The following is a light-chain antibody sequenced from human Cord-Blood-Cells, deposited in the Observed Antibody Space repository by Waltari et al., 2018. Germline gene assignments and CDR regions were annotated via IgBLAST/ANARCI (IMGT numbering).Light chain of an antibody. Sequence: QSALTQPRPVSGSPGQSVTISCTGTSSDVGGYNYVSWYQQHPGKAPKLMIYDVSKRPSGVPDRFSGSKSGNTASLTISGLQAEDEADYYCCSYAGSYTFVVFGTGTKVTVL. CDR1: SSDVGGYNY. J-gene: IGLJ1*01. CDR3: CSYAGSYTFVV. CDR2: DVS. V-gene: IGLV2-11*01.